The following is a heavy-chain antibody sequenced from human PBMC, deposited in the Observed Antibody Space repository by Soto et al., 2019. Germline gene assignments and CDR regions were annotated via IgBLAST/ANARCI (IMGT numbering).Heavy chain of an antibody. J-gene: IGHJ4*02. V-gene: IGHV4-39*01. CDR1: GGSISSSAYY. CDR3: ARHGPTVATSDGLDY. Sequence: QLQLHESGPGLVKPSETLSLTCTVSGGSISSSAYYWGWIRQPPGKGLEWIGSIYYSGSTYYNPSLKSRVTISLDTSKNQFSLKLSSVTAADTAVYYCARHGPTVATSDGLDYWGQGTLVTVSS. CDR2: IYYSGST. D-gene: IGHD4-17*01.